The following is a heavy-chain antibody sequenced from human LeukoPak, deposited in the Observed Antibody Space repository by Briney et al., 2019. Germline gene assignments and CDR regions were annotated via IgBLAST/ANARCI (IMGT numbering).Heavy chain of an antibody. V-gene: IGHV7-4-1*02. CDR3: ARLSRGHTTVN. CDR2: INTNTGNP. D-gene: IGHD4-17*01. J-gene: IGHJ4*02. CDR1: GYTCTSYA. Sequence: ASVKVSCKASGYTCTSYAMNWVRQAPGQGLEWLGWINTNTGNPTYAQGFTGRFVFSLDTSVSTAYLQISSLKAEDTAVYYCARLSRGHTTVNWGQGTLVTVSS.